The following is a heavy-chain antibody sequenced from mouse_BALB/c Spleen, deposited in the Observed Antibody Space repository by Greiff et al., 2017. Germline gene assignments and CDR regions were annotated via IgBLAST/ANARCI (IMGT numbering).Heavy chain of an antibody. Sequence: EVHLVESGGDLVKPGGSLKLSCAASGFTFSSYGMSWVRQTPDKRLEWVATISSGGSYTYYPDSVKGRFTISRDNAKNTLYLQMSSLKSEDTAMYYCARPRDYDGYYFDYWGQGTTLTVSS. CDR1: GFTFSSYG. J-gene: IGHJ2*01. V-gene: IGHV5-6*01. CDR3: ARPRDYDGYYFDY. CDR2: ISSGGSYT. D-gene: IGHD2-4*01.